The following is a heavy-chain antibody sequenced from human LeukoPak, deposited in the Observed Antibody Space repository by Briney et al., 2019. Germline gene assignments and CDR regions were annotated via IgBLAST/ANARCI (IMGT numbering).Heavy chain of an antibody. Sequence: AATVSCKHSGGTFSSYAISSEPEALGEGLEWTGGPIPIFGTANYTQTFKGRVTITTDESTSTAYMELSSLRSEDTAVYYGARSNGDTVTLLCYWGQGTLVTVSS. D-gene: IGHD4-17*01. CDR1: GGTFSSYA. V-gene: IGHV1-69*05. CDR3: ARSNGDTVTLLCY. CDR2: PIPIFGTA. J-gene: IGHJ4*02.